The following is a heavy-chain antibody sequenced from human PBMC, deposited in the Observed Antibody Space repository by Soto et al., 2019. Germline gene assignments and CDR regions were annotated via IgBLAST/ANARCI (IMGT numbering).Heavy chain of an antibody. J-gene: IGHJ4*02. CDR2: ISKSDYT. CDR3: AKEISIAVAGIDY. V-gene: IGHV3-21*01. Sequence: GGSLRLSCTVSGFAFNNYGINWVRQAPGKGLEWVSSISKSDYTYYSDSVKGRFTISRDNSKNTLYLQMNSLRAEDTAVYYCAKEISIAVAGIDYWGQGTLVTVSS. CDR1: GFAFNNYG. D-gene: IGHD6-19*01.